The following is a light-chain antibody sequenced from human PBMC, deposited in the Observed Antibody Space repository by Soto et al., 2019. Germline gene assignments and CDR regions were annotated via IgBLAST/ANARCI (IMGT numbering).Light chain of an antibody. CDR1: QSISSTY. V-gene: IGKV3-20*01. CDR3: QQYHSSPPMYT. Sequence: EIVLTQSPGTLSLSPGERATLSCRASQSISSTYLVWYQQRPGQAPRLLIYGASSRATGIPDRFSGSGSGTDFTLTISRLEPEDFAVYYCQQYHSSPPMYTFGQGPKLEIK. J-gene: IGKJ2*01. CDR2: GAS.